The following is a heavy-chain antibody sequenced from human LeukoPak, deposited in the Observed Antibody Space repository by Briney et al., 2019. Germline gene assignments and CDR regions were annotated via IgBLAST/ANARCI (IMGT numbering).Heavy chain of an antibody. CDR2: IWYDGSNK. CDR1: GFTFSSYG. Sequence: PGRSLRLSCVASGFTFSSYGMHWVRQAPGKGLEWVAVIWYDGSNKYYADSVKGRFTISRDNSKNTLYLQMNSLRAEDTAVYYCARETYYYGSGSYTSGFDYWGQGTLVTVSS. V-gene: IGHV3-33*01. CDR3: ARETYYYGSGSYTSGFDY. D-gene: IGHD3-10*01. J-gene: IGHJ4*02.